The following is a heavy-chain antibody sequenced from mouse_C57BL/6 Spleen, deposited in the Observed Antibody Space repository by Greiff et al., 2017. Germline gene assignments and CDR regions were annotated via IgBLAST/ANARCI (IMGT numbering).Heavy chain of an antibody. CDR3: TTYDGYYGGFAY. CDR2: IDPENGDT. V-gene: IGHV14-4*01. CDR1: GFNIKDDY. J-gene: IGHJ3*01. D-gene: IGHD2-3*01. Sequence: VQLQQSGAELVRPGASVKLSCTASGFNIKDDYMHWVKQRPEQGLEWIGWIDPENGDTEYASKFQGKATITAETSSNTAYLQLSSLTSEDTAVYYCTTYDGYYGGFAYWGQGTLVTVSA.